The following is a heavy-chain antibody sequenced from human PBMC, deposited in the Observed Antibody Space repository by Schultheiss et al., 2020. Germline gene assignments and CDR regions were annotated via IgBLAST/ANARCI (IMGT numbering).Heavy chain of an antibody. CDR3: ARSSYGITIFGVPTYYGMDV. CDR2: IYYSGST. Sequence: SETLSLTCTVSGGSISSGGYYWSWIRQHPGKGLEWIGYIYYSGSTYYNPSLKSRVTISVDTSKNQFSLKLSSVTAADTAVYYCARSSYGITIFGVPTYYGMDVWGQGTTVTVS. CDR1: GGSISSGGYY. V-gene: IGHV4-61*08. J-gene: IGHJ6*02. D-gene: IGHD3-3*01.